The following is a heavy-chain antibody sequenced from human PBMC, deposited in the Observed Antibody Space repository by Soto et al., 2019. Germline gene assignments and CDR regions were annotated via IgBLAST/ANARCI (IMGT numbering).Heavy chain of an antibody. CDR3: AKDLSPIRGETDY. V-gene: IGHV3-23*01. D-gene: IGHD3-10*01. J-gene: IGHJ4*02. CDR1: GFTFSSYA. Sequence: GGSLRLSCAASGFTFSSYAMSWVRQAPGKGLEWVSAISGSGGNTYYADSVKGRFTISRDNSKNTLYLQMNSLRAEDTAVYYCAKDLSPIRGETDYWGQGTLVTVSS. CDR2: ISGSGGNT.